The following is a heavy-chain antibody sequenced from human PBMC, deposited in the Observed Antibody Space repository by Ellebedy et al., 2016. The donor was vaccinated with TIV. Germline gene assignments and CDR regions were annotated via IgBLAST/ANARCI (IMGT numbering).Heavy chain of an antibody. CDR3: ARRTHYYDSSGYYLGYAFDI. D-gene: IGHD3-22*01. J-gene: IGHJ3*02. CDR1: GGSISSSSYY. CDR2: IYYSGST. Sequence: SETLSLXCTVSGGSISSSSYYWGWIRQPPGKGLEWIGSIYYSGSTYYNPSLKSRVTISVDTSKNQFSLKLSSVTAADTAVYYCARRTHYYDSSGYYLGYAFDIWGQGTMVTVS. V-gene: IGHV4-39*01.